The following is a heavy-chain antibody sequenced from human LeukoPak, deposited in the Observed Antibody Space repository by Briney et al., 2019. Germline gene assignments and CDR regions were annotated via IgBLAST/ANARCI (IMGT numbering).Heavy chain of an antibody. D-gene: IGHD6-13*01. CDR3: ARGVMEQQLVLLGPLGY. J-gene: IGHJ4*02. CDR1: GFTVSNYY. CDR2: IYPGGTT. Sequence: PGGSLRLSCAASGFTVSNYYMIWVRQAPGEGLEWVSIIYPGGTTNYADSVKGRFTISRDNSKNTLYLQMNSLRAEDTAVYYCARGVMEQQLVLLGPLGYWGQGTLVTVSS. V-gene: IGHV3-53*05.